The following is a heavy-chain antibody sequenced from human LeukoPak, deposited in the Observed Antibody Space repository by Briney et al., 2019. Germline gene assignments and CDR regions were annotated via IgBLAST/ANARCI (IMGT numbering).Heavy chain of an antibody. V-gene: IGHV1-18*01. D-gene: IGHD1-26*01. CDR2: ISAYNGNT. CDR3: ARDRAYLGATAAHFDY. CDR1: GYTFTSYG. J-gene: IGHJ4*02. Sequence: ASVKVSCKASGYTFTSYGISWVRQAPGQGLEWMGWISAYNGNTNYAQKLQGRVTMTTDTSTSTAYMELRSLRSDDTAVYYCARDRAYLGATAAHFDYWDQGTLVTVSS.